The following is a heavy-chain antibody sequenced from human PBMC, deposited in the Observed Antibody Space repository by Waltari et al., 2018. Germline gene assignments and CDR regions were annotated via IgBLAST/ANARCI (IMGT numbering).Heavy chain of an antibody. J-gene: IGHJ4*02. Sequence: QVQLQQWGAGLLKPSETLSLTCAVYGGSFSGYYWSWIRQPPGKGLEWIGEINHSGSTNYNPSLKSRVTISVDTSKNQFSLKLSSVTAADTAVYYCARGRSGYCYLLWDWGQGTLVTVSS. CDR2: INHSGST. CDR3: ARGRSGYCYLLWD. V-gene: IGHV4-34*01. CDR1: GGSFSGYY. D-gene: IGHD3-22*01.